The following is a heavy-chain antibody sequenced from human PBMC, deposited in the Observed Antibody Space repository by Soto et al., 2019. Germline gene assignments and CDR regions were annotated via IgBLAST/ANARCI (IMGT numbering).Heavy chain of an antibody. D-gene: IGHD1-26*01. V-gene: IGHV3-23*01. CDR2: ISGSGGNT. J-gene: IGHJ4*02. CDR3: AKRERPSGATAGLNYFDY. Sequence: PGGSLRLSCAASGFTFSSYAMSWVRQAPGKGLEWVSLISGSGGNTYYTDSVKGRFTISRDNSKDTLYLQMNSLRAEDTALYYCAKRERPSGATAGLNYFDYWGQGTQVTVSS. CDR1: GFTFSSYA.